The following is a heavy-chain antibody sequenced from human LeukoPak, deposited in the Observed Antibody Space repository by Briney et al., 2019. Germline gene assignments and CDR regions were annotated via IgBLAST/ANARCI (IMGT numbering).Heavy chain of an antibody. CDR2: ISYDGSNK. CDR3: AKAPRPWVGGATGSRYYFDY. V-gene: IGHV3-30*18. CDR1: GFTFSSYG. Sequence: GGSLRLSCAASGFTFSSYGMHWVRQAPGKGLEWVAVISYDGSNKYYADSVKGRFTISRDNSKNTLYLQMNCLRAEDTAVYYCAKAPRPWVGGATGSRYYFDYWGQGTLVTVSS. J-gene: IGHJ4*02. D-gene: IGHD1-26*01.